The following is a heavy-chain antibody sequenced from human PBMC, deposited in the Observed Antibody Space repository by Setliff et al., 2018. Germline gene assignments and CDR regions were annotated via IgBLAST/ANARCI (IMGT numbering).Heavy chain of an antibody. D-gene: IGHD3-22*01. CDR2: IKSKTDGGTI. Sequence: GGSLRLSCAASGFTFSKAWMSWVRQAPGKGLEWVGRIKSKTDGGTIDYAAPVKGRLTISRDGSKNTLYLQVNSLRSEDTAVYYCTTDSMFYFDSSGYHVLDYWGQGTLVTVSS. CDR1: GFTFSKAW. V-gene: IGHV3-15*01. CDR3: TTDSMFYFDSSGYHVLDY. J-gene: IGHJ4*02.